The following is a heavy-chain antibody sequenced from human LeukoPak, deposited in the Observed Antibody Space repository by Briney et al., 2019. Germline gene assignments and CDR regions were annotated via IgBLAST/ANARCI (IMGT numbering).Heavy chain of an antibody. CDR1: GFTFSSYE. CDR2: ISSSGSTI. J-gene: IGHJ6*03. V-gene: IGHV3-48*03. D-gene: IGHD3-22*01. Sequence: GGSLRLSCEASGFTFSSYEMNWVRQAPGKGLEWVIYISSSGSTIYYADSVKGRFTVSRDNAKNSLFLQMNSLRAEDTAVYYCARVDDNYYYHYMDVWGKGTTVTVSS. CDR3: ARVDDNYYYHYMDV.